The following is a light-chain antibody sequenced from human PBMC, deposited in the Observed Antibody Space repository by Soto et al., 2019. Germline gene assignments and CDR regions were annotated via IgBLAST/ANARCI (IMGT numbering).Light chain of an antibody. CDR3: SSYAASNNFYFV. CDR1: SSDVGGYNY. Sequence: QSVLTQPPSASGSPGQSVTISCTGTSSDVGGYNYVSWYQRYPGRAPKLMIYEVTKRPSGVPDRFSGSKSGNTASLTVSGLQAGDEADYYCSSYAASNNFYFVFGGGTKLTVL. J-gene: IGLJ3*02. V-gene: IGLV2-8*01. CDR2: EVT.